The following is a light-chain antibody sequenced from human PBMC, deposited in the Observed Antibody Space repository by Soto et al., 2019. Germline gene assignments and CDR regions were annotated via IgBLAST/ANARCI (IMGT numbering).Light chain of an antibody. CDR3: TSHAGSNNYV. CDR1: ISDVGGYNY. CDR2: EVS. V-gene: IGLV2-8*01. Sequence: QSVLTHPPSAAGSPGQSVTISCTGTISDVGGYNYVSWYQRHPGKAPKLIISEVSKRPSGVPDRFSGSKSGNTASLTVSGLQAEDEADYYCTSHAGSNNYVFGTGTKVTVL. J-gene: IGLJ1*01.